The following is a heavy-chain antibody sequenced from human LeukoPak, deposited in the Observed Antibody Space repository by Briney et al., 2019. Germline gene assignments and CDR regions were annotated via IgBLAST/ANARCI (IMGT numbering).Heavy chain of an antibody. CDR2: IIPIFGTA. V-gene: IGHV1-69*05. CDR3: ASLGVTMIVI. J-gene: IGHJ4*02. CDR1: GGTFSSYA. D-gene: IGHD3-22*01. Sequence: GASVKVSCKASGGTFSSYAISWVRQAPEQGLEWMGGIIPIFGTANYAQKFQGRVTITTDESTSTAYMELSSLRSEDTAVYYCASLGVTMIVIWGQGTLVTVSS.